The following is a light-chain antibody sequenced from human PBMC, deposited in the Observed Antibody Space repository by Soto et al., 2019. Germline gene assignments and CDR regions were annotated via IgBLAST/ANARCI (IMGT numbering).Light chain of an antibody. Sequence: DIQMTQSPSSLSASMGDRVAITCRPSQNVNNYLNWYQQKPGKAPKLLIHNASSLESGVPSRFSGGGSGTEFTLIISSLQPEDLATYYCQQSYSLPLTFGQGTKLEIK. CDR3: QQSYSLPLT. J-gene: IGKJ2*01. CDR1: QNVNNY. V-gene: IGKV1-39*01. CDR2: NAS.